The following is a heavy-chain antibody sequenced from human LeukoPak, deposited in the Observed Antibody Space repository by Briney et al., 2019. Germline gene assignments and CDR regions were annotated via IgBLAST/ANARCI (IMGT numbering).Heavy chain of an antibody. Sequence: PGGSLRLSCAASGFTFSDYYMSWIRQAPGKGLEWVSYISSSGSTIYYADSVKGRFTISRNNAKNSLYLQMNSLRAEDTAVYYCARDHSSSWYVGWFDPWGQGTLVTVSS. D-gene: IGHD6-13*01. J-gene: IGHJ5*02. CDR3: ARDHSSSWYVGWFDP. CDR2: ISSSGSTI. CDR1: GFTFSDYY. V-gene: IGHV3-11*01.